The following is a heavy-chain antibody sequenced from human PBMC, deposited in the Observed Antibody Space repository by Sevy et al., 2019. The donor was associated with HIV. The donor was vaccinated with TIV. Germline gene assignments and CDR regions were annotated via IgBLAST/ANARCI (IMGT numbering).Heavy chain of an antibody. Sequence: GGSLRLSCEASGFTCTRYAFHWVRQAPGKGLEWVAVVSKVGTNKYYADSVKGRFTISRDNSRNTLYLQMQSLRADDTAVYFCARDPHSVPHWGSFDSWGPGTLVTVSS. J-gene: IGHJ4*02. CDR2: VSKVGTNK. D-gene: IGHD3-16*01. CDR1: GFTCTRYA. CDR3: ARDPHSVPHWGSFDS. V-gene: IGHV3-30-3*01.